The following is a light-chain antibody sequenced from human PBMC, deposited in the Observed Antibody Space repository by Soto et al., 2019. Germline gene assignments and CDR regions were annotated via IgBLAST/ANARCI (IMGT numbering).Light chain of an antibody. Sequence: QSVLTQPPSVSGAPGQRVTISCTGSSSNIGAGYDVHWYQHLPGTAPKLLIYVNNNRPSGVPDRFSGSKSGTSASLAITGLQAEDEADYYCQSYDSTVSGSWVFGGWTKLTVL. CDR1: SSNIGAGYD. CDR2: VNN. J-gene: IGLJ3*02. V-gene: IGLV1-40*01. CDR3: QSYDSTVSGSWV.